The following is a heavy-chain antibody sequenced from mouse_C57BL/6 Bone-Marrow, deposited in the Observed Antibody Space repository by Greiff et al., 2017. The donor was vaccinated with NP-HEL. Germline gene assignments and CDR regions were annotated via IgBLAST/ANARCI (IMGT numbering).Heavy chain of an antibody. CDR1: GYTFTSYG. CDR2: IYPRSGNT. CDR3: ARLTTVGAY. Sequence: VQLQQSGAELARPGASVKLSCKASGYTFTSYGISWVKQRTGQGLEWIGEIYPRSGNTYYNEKFKGKATLTADKSSSTAYMELRSLTSEDSAVYFCARLTTVGAYWGQGTLVTVSA. V-gene: IGHV1-81*01. D-gene: IGHD1-1*01. J-gene: IGHJ3*01.